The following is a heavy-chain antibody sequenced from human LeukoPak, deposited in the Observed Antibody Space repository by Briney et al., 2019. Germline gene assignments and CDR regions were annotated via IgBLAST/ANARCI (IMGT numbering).Heavy chain of an antibody. CDR2: IYYSGST. D-gene: IGHD2-21*02. V-gene: IGHV4-59*08. J-gene: IGHJ3*02. CDR1: GVSISSYY. CDR3: ARHCGGDCYRDDAFDI. Sequence: SETLSLTCTVSGVSISSYYWSWIRQPPGKGLGWVGYIYYSGSTNYNPSLKSRVTISVDTSKNQCSLKLSSVTAADTAVYYCARHCGGDCYRDDAFDIWGQGTMVTVSS.